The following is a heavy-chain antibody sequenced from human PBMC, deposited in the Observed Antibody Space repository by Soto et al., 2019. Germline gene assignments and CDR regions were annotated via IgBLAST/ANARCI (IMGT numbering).Heavy chain of an antibody. D-gene: IGHD3-10*01. J-gene: IGHJ6*03. CDR2: IYYSGST. CDR3: ARDLPYGSGSYYYYYYMDV. Sequence: SETLSLTCTVSGGSVSSGSYYWSWIRQPPGKGLEWIGYIYYSGSTNYNPSLKSRVTISVDTSKNQFSLKLSSVTAADTAVYYCARDLPYGSGSYYYYYYMDVWGKGTTVTVSS. V-gene: IGHV4-61*01. CDR1: GGSVSSGSYY.